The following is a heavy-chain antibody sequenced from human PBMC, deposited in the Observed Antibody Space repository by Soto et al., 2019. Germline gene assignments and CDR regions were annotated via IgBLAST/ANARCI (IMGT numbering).Heavy chain of an antibody. CDR3: ATTLYGSGTYYSSYPPLY. D-gene: IGHD3-10*01. V-gene: IGHV1-69*02. CDR1: GDTFSSYT. Sequence: SVKVSCKASGDTFSSYTISWVRQAPGQGLEWMGRIILILDIANYAQKFQGRVTITADKSTSTAYMELSSLRSEDTAVYYCATTLYGSGTYYSSYPPLYWGQGTLVTVSS. J-gene: IGHJ4*02. CDR2: IILILDIA.